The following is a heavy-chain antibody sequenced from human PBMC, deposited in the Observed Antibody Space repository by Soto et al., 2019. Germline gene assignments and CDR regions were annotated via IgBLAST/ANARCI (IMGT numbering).Heavy chain of an antibody. D-gene: IGHD3-3*01. CDR2: ISGSGGST. Sequence: EVQLLESGGGLVQPGGSLRLSCAASGFTFSSYAMSWVRQAPGKGLEWVSTISGSGGSTYYADSVKGRFTISRDNSKNTLYLQMNSLRAEDTAVYYCAKVTSVTIFGVARPLEWFAPWCQGTLVTVSS. CDR1: GFTFSSYA. CDR3: AKVTSVTIFGVARPLEWFAP. V-gene: IGHV3-23*01. J-gene: IGHJ5*02.